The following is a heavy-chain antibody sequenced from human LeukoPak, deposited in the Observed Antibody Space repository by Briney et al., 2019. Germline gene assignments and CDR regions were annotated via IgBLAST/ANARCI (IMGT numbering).Heavy chain of an antibody. CDR2: ISSSSSYI. J-gene: IGHJ4*02. Sequence: PGGSLRLSCAASGFTFSSYSMNWVRHAPGKGLEWVSSISSSSSYIYYADSVKGRFTISRDNAKNSLYLQMNSLRAEDTAVYYCAGEMATTHSYWGQGTLVTVSS. V-gene: IGHV3-21*01. CDR1: GFTFSSYS. CDR3: AGEMATTHSY. D-gene: IGHD5-24*01.